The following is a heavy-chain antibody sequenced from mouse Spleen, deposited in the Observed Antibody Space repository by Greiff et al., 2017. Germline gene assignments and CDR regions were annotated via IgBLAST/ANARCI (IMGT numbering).Heavy chain of an antibody. CDR3: ARRRRSTIPYWYAMDY. CDR2: IWSGGST. Sequence: VQLQESGPGLVQPSQSLSITCTVSGFSLTSYGVHWVRQSPGKGLEWLGVIWSGGSTDYNAAFISRLSISKDNSKSQVFFKMNSLQANDTAIYYCARRRRSTIPYWYAMDYWGQGTSVTVSS. J-gene: IGHJ4*01. V-gene: IGHV2-2*02. CDR1: GFSLTSYG. D-gene: IGHD2-1*01.